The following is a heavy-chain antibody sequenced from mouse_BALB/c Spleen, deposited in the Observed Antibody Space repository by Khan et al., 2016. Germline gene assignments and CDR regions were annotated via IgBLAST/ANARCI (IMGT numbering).Heavy chain of an antibody. CDR2: IWGGGST. CDR3: AKNNSPYYGGSYGYFDV. V-gene: IGHV2-6-5*01. Sequence: QVQLKESGPGLVAPSQSLSITCTVSGFSLTDYGVSWIRQPPGKGLEWLGVIWGGGSTYYNSALKSRLSISKDNSKSQVFLKMNSLQTDDTAMYYCAKNNSPYYGGSYGYFDVWGAGTTVTVSS. CDR1: GFSLTDYG. J-gene: IGHJ1*01. D-gene: IGHD1-1*01.